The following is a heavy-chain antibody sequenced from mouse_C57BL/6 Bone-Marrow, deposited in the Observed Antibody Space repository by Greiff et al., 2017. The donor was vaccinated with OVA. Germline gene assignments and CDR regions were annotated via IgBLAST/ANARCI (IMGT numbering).Heavy chain of an antibody. V-gene: IGHV10-3*01. Sequence: EVQRVESGGGLVQPKGSLKLSCAASGFTFNTYAMHWVRQAPGKGLEWVARIRRKSSNYATYYADSVKDRFTISRDDSQSMLYLQMNNLKTEDTAMYYCVRGGGYYYGSSSWYFDVWGTGTTVTVSS. CDR2: IRRKSSNYAT. CDR3: VRGGGYYYGSSSWYFDV. CDR1: GFTFNTYA. D-gene: IGHD1-1*01. J-gene: IGHJ1*03.